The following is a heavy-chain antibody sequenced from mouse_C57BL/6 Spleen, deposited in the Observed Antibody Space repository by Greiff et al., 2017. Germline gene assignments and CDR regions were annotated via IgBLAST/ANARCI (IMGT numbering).Heavy chain of an antibody. J-gene: IGHJ3*01. V-gene: IGHV1-54*01. D-gene: IGHD2-4*01. Sequence: VQLQQSGAELVRPGTSVKVSCKASGYAFTNYLIEWVKQRPGQGLEWIGVINPGSGGTNYNEKFKGKATLTADKSSSTAYMQLSSLTSEDSAVYFCARKGGDYDRFAYWGQGTLVTVSA. CDR2: INPGSGGT. CDR3: ARKGGDYDRFAY. CDR1: GYAFTNYL.